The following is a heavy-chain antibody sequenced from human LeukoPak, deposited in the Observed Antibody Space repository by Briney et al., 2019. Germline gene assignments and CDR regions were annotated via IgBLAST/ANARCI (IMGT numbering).Heavy chain of an antibody. Sequence: PGGSLRLSCAASGFTFSNYAMSWVRQAPGKGLEWVSVISGSGGATYYADSVKGRFTISRDNSKSTLYPQMNSLRAEDTAVYYCAKDGVATITFDYWGQGTLVTVSS. J-gene: IGHJ4*02. D-gene: IGHD5-12*01. CDR1: GFTFSNYA. CDR2: ISGSGGAT. V-gene: IGHV3-23*01. CDR3: AKDGVATITFDY.